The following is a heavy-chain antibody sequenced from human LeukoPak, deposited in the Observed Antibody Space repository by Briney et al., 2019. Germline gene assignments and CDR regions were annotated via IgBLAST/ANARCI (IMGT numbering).Heavy chain of an antibody. CDR1: GYTFTSYG. CDR2: INPNSGGT. Sequence: ASVKVSCKASGYTFTSYGISWVRQAPGQGLEWMGWINPNSGGTNYAQKFQGRVTMTRDTSISTAYMELSRLRSDDTAVYYCARDPGVGATTNAFDIWGQGTMVTVSS. J-gene: IGHJ3*02. CDR3: ARDPGVGATTNAFDI. V-gene: IGHV1-2*02. D-gene: IGHD1-26*01.